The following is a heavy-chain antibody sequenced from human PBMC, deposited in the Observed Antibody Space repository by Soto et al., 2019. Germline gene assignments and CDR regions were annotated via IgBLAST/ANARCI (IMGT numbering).Heavy chain of an antibody. CDR1: GFSFSSYW. D-gene: IGHD3-16*01. V-gene: IGHV3-7*03. CDR3: ETYYDYVWALSADY. CDR2: IKQDGSEK. J-gene: IGHJ4*02. Sequence: EVQLVESGGGLVQPGGSLRLSCAASGFSFSSYWMNWVRQAPGKGLEWVANIKQDGSEKYYVDSVKGRFTISRDNAKSSLYLQMNSLRAEDTAVYYCETYYDYVWALSADYWGQGTLVTVSS.